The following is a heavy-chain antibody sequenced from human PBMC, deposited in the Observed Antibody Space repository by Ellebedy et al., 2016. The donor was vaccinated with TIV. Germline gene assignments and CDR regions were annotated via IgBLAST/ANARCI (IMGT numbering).Heavy chain of an antibody. CDR2: IYNIGAT. Sequence: GSLRLXXSVSGVSISPDHWSWIRQPPGKGLEWIGYIYNIGATKYNPSLESRVSISVDMSKNQFSLKLKSVTAADTAIYYCARGVLRGEMLDHWGQGTLVPVSS. CDR3: ARGVLRGEMLDH. J-gene: IGHJ4*02. D-gene: IGHD3-10*01. CDR1: GVSISPDH. V-gene: IGHV4-59*01.